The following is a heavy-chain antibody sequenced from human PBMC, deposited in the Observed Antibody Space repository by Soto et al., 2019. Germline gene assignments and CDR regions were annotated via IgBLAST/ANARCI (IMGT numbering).Heavy chain of an antibody. Sequence: GGSLRLSCAASGFTFSGYWMAWVRQAPGKGLEWAANINQGGGEKYHVDSVKGRFTISRDNAENSLYLQMNSLRAEDTAVYYCARDATYCLDCWGRGTMVTVSS. J-gene: IGHJ4*02. CDR1: GFTFSGYW. V-gene: IGHV3-7*03. CDR2: INQGGGEK. CDR3: ARDATYCLDC. D-gene: IGHD2-15*01.